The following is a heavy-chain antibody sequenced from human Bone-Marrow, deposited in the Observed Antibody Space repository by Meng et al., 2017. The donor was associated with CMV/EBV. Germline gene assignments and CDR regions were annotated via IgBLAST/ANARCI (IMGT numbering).Heavy chain of an antibody. Sequence: ASVKVSCKASGGTFSSYAISWVRQAPGQGLEWMGWMNPNSGNTGYAQKFQGRVTMTRNTSISTAYMELSSLRSEDTAVYYCARPTGGNRHYYYGMDVWGQGTTVTFSS. CDR3: ARPTGGNRHYYYGMDV. V-gene: IGHV1-8*02. CDR1: GGTFSSYA. CDR2: MNPNSGNT. J-gene: IGHJ6*02. D-gene: IGHD4-23*01.